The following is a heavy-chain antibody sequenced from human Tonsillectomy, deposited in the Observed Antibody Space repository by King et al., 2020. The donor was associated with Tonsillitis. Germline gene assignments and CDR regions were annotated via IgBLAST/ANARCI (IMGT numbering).Heavy chain of an antibody. CDR1: GGSISSGGYY. D-gene: IGHD2-2*01. Sequence: QLQESGPGLVKPSQTLSLTCSVSGGSISSGGYYWSWIRQHPGKGLGWMGYIYYSGGTYYNPSIKRRVTMSVDTSKNQFSLSLTSVTAADTAVYFCASYHCSGTTCYWGYWGQGTLVTVSS. CDR3: ASYHCSGTTCYWGY. J-gene: IGHJ4*02. V-gene: IGHV4-31*03. CDR2: IYYSGGT.